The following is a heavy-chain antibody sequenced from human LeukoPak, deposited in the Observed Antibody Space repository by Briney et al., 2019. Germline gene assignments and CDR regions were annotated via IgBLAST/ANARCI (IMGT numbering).Heavy chain of an antibody. Sequence: KSSETLSLTCTVSGGSISSGSYYWSWIRQPAGKGLEWIGRIYTSGSTNYNPSLKSRVTISVDTSKNQFSRKLSSVTAADTAVYYCARDSLYYYYYMDVWGKGTTVTVSS. V-gene: IGHV4-61*02. J-gene: IGHJ6*03. CDR1: GGSISSGSYY. CDR3: ARDSLYYYYYMDV. CDR2: IYTSGST.